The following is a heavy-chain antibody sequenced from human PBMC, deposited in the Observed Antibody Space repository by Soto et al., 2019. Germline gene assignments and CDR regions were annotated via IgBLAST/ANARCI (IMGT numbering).Heavy chain of an antibody. J-gene: IGHJ4*02. CDR2: TYHSGST. D-gene: IGHD6-13*01. V-gene: IGHV4-59*11. CDR1: GGSMIAHY. CDR3: ARVRGTAGKRYFDY. Sequence: SETLSLTCTVSGGSMIAHYWNWMRQPPGKGLQWIGYTYHSGSTTYNPSLKSRVTISVDSSKNQFSLKLDSVTPADTAVYYCARVRGTAGKRYFDYWGPGTLVTVSS.